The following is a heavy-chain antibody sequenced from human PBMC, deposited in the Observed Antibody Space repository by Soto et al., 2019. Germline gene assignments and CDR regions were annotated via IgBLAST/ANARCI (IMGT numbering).Heavy chain of an antibody. CDR2: INPILSMS. CDR1: ADTFNFYT. D-gene: IGHD3-10*01. Sequence: QVQLVQSGADVQRPGSSVRVSCKASADTFNFYTINWVRQAPGQGLQWMGRINPILSMSNYAPRFQGRVTMTADKSTSTAYMELSSLRSEDTAMYYCATSYGSGYRAFDSWGQGALVTVSS. CDR3: ATSYGSGYRAFDS. V-gene: IGHV1-69*02. J-gene: IGHJ4*02.